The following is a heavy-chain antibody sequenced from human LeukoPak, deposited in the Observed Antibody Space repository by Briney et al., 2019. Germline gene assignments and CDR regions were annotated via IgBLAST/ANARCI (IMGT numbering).Heavy chain of an antibody. CDR3: ARGGYYDSSGYYLDY. CDR1: GFTFSSYG. CDR2: IWYDGSNK. D-gene: IGHD3-22*01. Sequence: GGSLRLSCAASGFTFSSYGMHWVRQAPGKGLEWVAVIWYDGSNKYYADSVKGRFTISRDSSKNTLYLQMNSLRAEDTAVYYCARGGYYDSSGYYLDYWGQGTLVTVSS. J-gene: IGHJ4*02. V-gene: IGHV3-33*01.